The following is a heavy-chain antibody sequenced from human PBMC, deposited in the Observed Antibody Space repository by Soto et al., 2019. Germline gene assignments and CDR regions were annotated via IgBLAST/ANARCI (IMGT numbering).Heavy chain of an antibody. J-gene: IGHJ4*02. Sequence: ASVKVSCKASGYTFTSYGISWVRQAPGQGLEWMGWISAYNGNTNYAQKLQGRVTMTTDTSTSTAYMVLRSLRSDDTAVYYCARDIDPNYYDSSGSPHHWGQGTLVTVSS. D-gene: IGHD3-22*01. CDR3: ARDIDPNYYDSSGSPHH. CDR1: GYTFTSYG. V-gene: IGHV1-18*01. CDR2: ISAYNGNT.